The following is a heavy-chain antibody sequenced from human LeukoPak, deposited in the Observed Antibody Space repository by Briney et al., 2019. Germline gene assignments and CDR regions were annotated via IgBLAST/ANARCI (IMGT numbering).Heavy chain of an antibody. J-gene: IGHJ5*02. CDR2: ISSSSSYT. CDR3: ARLSSSSNWFDP. V-gene: IGHV3-11*03. CDR1: GFTFSDYY. D-gene: IGHD6-6*01. Sequence: PGGSLRLSCAASGFTFSDYYMSWIRQAPGKGLEWSSYISSSSSYTNYADSVEGRFTISRDNAKNSLYLQMNSLRAEDTAVYYCARLSSSSNWFDPWGQGTLVTVSS.